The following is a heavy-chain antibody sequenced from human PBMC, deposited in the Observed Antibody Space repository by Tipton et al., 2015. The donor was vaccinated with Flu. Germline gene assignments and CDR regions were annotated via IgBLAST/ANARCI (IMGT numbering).Heavy chain of an antibody. CDR3: ARDDLVWAGDSHDYYGLDV. D-gene: IGHD3-16*01. J-gene: IGHJ6*02. V-gene: IGHV4-61*02. CDR1: FGSINNGNYF. CDR2: MHSSGGT. Sequence: TLSLTCSVSFGSINNGNYFWSWIRQPAGKGLEWIGRMHSSGGTVYNPSLKSRVTISVDTSKNQVSLRLTSVTAADTAVYYCARDDLVWAGDSHDYYGLDVWGQGTTVIVSS.